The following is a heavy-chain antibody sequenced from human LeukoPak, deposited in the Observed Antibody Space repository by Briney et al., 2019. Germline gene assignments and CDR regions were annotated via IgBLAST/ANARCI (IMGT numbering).Heavy chain of an antibody. CDR1: GYTFTSYD. V-gene: IGHV1-46*01. Sequence: ASVKVSCKASGYTFTSYDINWVRQATGQGLEWMGIINPSGGSTSYAQKFQGRVTMTRDTSTSTVYMELSSLRSEDTAVYCCAREWVDYYDSSGSDYWGQGTLVTVSS. D-gene: IGHD3-22*01. J-gene: IGHJ4*02. CDR2: INPSGGST. CDR3: AREWVDYYDSSGSDY.